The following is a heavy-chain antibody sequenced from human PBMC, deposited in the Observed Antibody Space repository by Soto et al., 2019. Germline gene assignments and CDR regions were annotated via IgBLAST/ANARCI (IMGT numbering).Heavy chain of an antibody. J-gene: IGHJ4*02. Sequence: ASVKVSCKASGHSITSHYVHWVRQAPGQRLEWMGTIDPTGGNRNYAQRFQGRVTITRDTSTSTAYMELSSLRSEDTAVYYCAASYQGRDYWGQGTLVTVSS. CDR3: AASYQGRDY. V-gene: IGHV1-46*01. D-gene: IGHD2-2*01. CDR1: GHSITSHY. CDR2: IDPTGGNR.